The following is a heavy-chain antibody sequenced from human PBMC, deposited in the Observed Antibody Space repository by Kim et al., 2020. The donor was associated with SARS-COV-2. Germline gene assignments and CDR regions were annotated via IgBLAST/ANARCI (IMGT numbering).Heavy chain of an antibody. J-gene: IGHJ6*03. V-gene: IGHV3-64*01. CDR3: ARAGVDVWSGYYNYYYYYMDV. Sequence: GGSLRLSCAASGFTFSSYAMHWVRQAPGKGLEYVSAISSNGGSTYYANSVKGRLTISRDNSKNTLYLQMGSPRAEDMAVYYCARAGVDVWSGYYNYYYYYMDVWGKGTPVTGSS. CDR1: GFTFSSYA. CDR2: ISSNGGST. D-gene: IGHD3-3*01.